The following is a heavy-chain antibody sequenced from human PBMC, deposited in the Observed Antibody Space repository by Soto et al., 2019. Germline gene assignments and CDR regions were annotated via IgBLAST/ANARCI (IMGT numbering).Heavy chain of an antibody. Sequence: QITLKESGPTLVKPTQTLTLTCTFSGFSLSTSGVGVGWIRQPPGKALEWLALIYWDDDKRYSPSLKSRLTITTAPSTIPVALTMSNMDPVETATYYCAPVYGAYDDFYSWGQGTLVTVSS. J-gene: IGHJ4*02. CDR1: GFSLSTSGVG. CDR3: APVYGAYDDFYS. V-gene: IGHV2-5*02. D-gene: IGHD5-12*01. CDR2: IYWDDDK.